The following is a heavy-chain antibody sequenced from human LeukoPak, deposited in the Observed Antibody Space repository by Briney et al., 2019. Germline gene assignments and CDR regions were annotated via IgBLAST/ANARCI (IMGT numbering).Heavy chain of an antibody. J-gene: IGHJ4*02. Sequence: ASVKVSCKASGYXFTGYYMHWVRRAPGQGLEWMGWINPDTGGSNYAQSFQGRVTMTRDTSISTAYMELSRLISDDTAVYYCARVGFGDLSSMFDYWGQGTLVTVSA. V-gene: IGHV1-2*02. D-gene: IGHD3-10*01. CDR2: INPDTGGS. CDR1: GYXFTGYY. CDR3: ARVGFGDLSSMFDY.